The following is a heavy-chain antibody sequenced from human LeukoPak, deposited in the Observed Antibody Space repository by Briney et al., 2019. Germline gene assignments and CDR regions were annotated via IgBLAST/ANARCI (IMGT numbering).Heavy chain of an antibody. CDR2: ISFDGTNK. CDR3: ARDRYPSAREFDY. Sequence: GRSLRLSCLASGFTFGVYALHWVRQAPGKGLEWVAVISFDGTNKDYADSVKGRFTISRDNAKNTLYLQLNSLRGEDTAVYYCARDRYPSAREFDYWGQGTLVTVSS. CDR1: GFTFGVYA. V-gene: IGHV3-30-3*01. J-gene: IGHJ4*02. D-gene: IGHD1-1*01.